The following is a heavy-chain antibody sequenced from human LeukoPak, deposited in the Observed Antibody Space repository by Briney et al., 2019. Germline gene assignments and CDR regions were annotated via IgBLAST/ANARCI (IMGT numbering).Heavy chain of an antibody. CDR1: GYSFTSYW. V-gene: IGHV5-51*01. CDR2: IYPGDSDT. CDR3: ARYYYYYDMDV. Sequence: GESLKTSCKGSGYSFTSYWIGCVRQMPGKGLEWLGIIYPGDSDTTYSPSFQGQVTMSADTSISPAYLQWSCLQASDTAIYYRARYYYYYDMDVWGKGTTVTVPS. J-gene: IGHJ6*03.